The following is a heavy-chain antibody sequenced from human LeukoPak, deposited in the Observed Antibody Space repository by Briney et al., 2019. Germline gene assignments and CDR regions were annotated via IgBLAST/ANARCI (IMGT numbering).Heavy chain of an antibody. CDR1: GFTFNNYN. CDR3: ARRAGAYSHPYDY. D-gene: IGHD4/OR15-4a*01. J-gene: IGHJ4*02. Sequence: GGSLRLSYAASGFTFNNYNMNWVRQAPGKGLEWVSYITSSSSTIYYADSVKGRFTISRDNAQNSLFLQMNSLRAEDTAVYYCARRAGAYSHPYDYWGQGTLVTVSS. CDR2: ITSSSSTI. V-gene: IGHV3-48*01.